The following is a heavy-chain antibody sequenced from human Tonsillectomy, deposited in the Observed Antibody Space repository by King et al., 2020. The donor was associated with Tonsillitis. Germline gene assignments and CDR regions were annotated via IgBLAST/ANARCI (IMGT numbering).Heavy chain of an antibody. CDR2: ITPYNGNT. J-gene: IGHJ3*02. CDR3: ALEWISDGLDI. V-gene: IGHV1-18*04. Sequence: VQLVESGPEVKKPGASVKVSCTASGYIFTNYGISWVRQAPGQGLEWMGWITPYNGNTNYAQKLQGRVTMTTDTSTSTAYMELRSLRSDDTAIYYCALEWISDGLDIWGQGTVVTVPS. CDR1: GYIFTNYG. D-gene: IGHD3-3*01.